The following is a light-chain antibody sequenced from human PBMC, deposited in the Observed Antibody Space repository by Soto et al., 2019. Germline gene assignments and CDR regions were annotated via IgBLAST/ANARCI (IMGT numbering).Light chain of an antibody. CDR2: GAS. Sequence: EIVLTQSPGTLSFSPGERATLSCRASQSVSSSYLAWYQQKPGQAPRLLIYGASSRATGIPDRFSGSGSGTDVTLTISRLEPEDLAVYYCQQYGSSPRTFGQGTKLEIK. J-gene: IGKJ2*01. CDR1: QSVSSSY. CDR3: QQYGSSPRT. V-gene: IGKV3-20*01.